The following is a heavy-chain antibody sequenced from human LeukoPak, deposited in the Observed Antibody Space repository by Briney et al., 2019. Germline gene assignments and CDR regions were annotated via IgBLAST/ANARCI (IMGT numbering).Heavy chain of an antibody. V-gene: IGHV3-66*01. J-gene: IGHJ5*02. D-gene: IGHD3-22*01. CDR3: ASNTYYYYDSSGSLLDP. CDR1: GFTVSSNY. Sequence: GGSLRLSCAASGFTVSSNYMSWVRQAPGKGLEWVSVIYSGGSTYYADSVKGRFTISRDNSKNTLYLQMNSLRAEDTAVYYCASNTYYYYDSSGSLLDPWGQGTLVTVSS. CDR2: IYSGGST.